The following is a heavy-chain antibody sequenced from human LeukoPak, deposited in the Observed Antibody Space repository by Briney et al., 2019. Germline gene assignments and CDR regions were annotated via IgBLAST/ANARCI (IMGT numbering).Heavy chain of an antibody. J-gene: IGHJ5*02. D-gene: IGHD3-10*01. CDR3: ASGNTYYYCSGSTYWFDP. CDR2: INPNSGGT. CDR1: GYTFTGYF. Sequence: SVTVSCMPSGYTFTGYFMHWVQPAPAQGLEGMGRINPNSGGTNYAQKLQGRVTMTRDTSISPAYMELSRLRSDGTAVYFRASGNTYYYCSGSTYWFDPWGQGTLVTVSS. V-gene: IGHV1-2*06.